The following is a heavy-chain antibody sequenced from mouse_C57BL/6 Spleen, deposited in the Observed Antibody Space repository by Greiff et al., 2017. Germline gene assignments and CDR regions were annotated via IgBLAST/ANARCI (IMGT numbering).Heavy chain of an antibody. V-gene: IGHV1-42*01. CDR3: ARRTAQASFAY. Sequence: VQLKESGPELVKPGASVTISCKASGYSFTGYYMNWVKQSPEKSLEWIGEINPSTGGTTYNQKFKAKATLTVDKSSSTAYMQLKSLTSEDSAVYYCARRTAQASFAYWGQGTLVTVSA. D-gene: IGHD3-2*02. J-gene: IGHJ3*01. CDR1: GYSFTGYY. CDR2: INPSTGGT.